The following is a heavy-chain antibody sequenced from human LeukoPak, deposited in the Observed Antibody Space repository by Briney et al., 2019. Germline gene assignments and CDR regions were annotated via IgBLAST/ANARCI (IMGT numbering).Heavy chain of an antibody. CDR3: AREGQYYDILTGYYSGYYFDY. J-gene: IGHJ4*02. V-gene: IGHV3-48*02. Sequence: PGGSLRLSCAASGFTFSSYSMNWVRQAPGKGLEWVSYISNSSSTIYYADSVKGLFTISRDNAKNSLYLQMNILRDEDTAVYYCAREGQYYDILTGYYSGYYFDYWGQGTLVTVSS. D-gene: IGHD3-9*01. CDR2: ISNSSSTI. CDR1: GFTFSSYS.